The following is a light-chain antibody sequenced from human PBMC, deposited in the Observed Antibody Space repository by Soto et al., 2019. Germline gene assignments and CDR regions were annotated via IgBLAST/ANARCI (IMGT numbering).Light chain of an antibody. J-gene: IGLJ3*02. CDR2: DVN. CDR1: SSDVGGYNH. CDR3: FSYAGTYAWV. V-gene: IGLV2-11*01. Sequence: QSALTQPHSVSGSPGQSVTISCTGTSSDVGGYNHVSWYQQHPGRAPKLMIYDVNNRPSGVPDRFSGSKSGNTASLTISGLQAEDEADYYCFSYAGTYAWVFGGGTKLTVL.